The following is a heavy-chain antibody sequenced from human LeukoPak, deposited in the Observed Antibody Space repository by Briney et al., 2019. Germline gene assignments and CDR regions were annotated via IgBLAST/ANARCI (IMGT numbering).Heavy chain of an antibody. V-gene: IGHV1-69*04. CDR2: IIPILGIA. J-gene: IGHJ6*02. Sequence: SVKVSCKASRGTFSSYAISWVRQAPGQGLEWMGRIIPILGIANYAQKFQGRVTITADKSTSTAYMELSSLRSEDTAVYYCARLGYCSSTSCPDPDYYYYGMDVWGQGTTVTVSS. CDR3: ARLGYCSSTSCPDPDYYYYGMDV. CDR1: RGTFSSYA. D-gene: IGHD2-2*01.